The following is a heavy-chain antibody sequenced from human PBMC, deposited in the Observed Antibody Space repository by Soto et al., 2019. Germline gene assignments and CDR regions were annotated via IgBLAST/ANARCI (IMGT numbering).Heavy chain of an antibody. J-gene: IGHJ6*02. CDR3: ASSSLYGMDV. Sequence: SETLSLTCAVYGGSFSGYYWSWIRQPPGKGLEWIGEINHSGSTNYNPSLKSRVTISVDTSKNQFSLKLSSVTAADTAVYYCASSSLYGMDVWVQGTTVSV. CDR1: GGSFSGYY. CDR2: INHSGST. V-gene: IGHV4-34*01.